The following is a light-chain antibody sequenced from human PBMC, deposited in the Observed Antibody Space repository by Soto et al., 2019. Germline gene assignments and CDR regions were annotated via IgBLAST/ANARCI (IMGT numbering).Light chain of an antibody. CDR3: QQLNSYPRT. V-gene: IGKV1-8*01. J-gene: IGKJ1*01. CDR2: AAS. Sequence: AIRMTQSPSSLSASTGDRVTITCRASQGISSYLAWYQQKPGKAPKLLIYAASTLQSGVPSRFSGSGSGTEFTLTISSLQPEDFATYYCQQLNSYPRTFGQGIKVDIX. CDR1: QGISSY.